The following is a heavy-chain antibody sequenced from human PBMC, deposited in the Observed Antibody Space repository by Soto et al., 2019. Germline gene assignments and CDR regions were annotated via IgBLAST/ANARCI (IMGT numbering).Heavy chain of an antibody. V-gene: IGHV4-4*02. D-gene: IGHD4-17*01. CDR1: GGSISSSNW. J-gene: IGHJ5*02. CDR3: ARATTTVTTSYWFDP. CDR2: IYHSGST. Sequence: SETLSLTCAVSGGSISSSNWWSWVRQPPGKGLEWIGEIYHSGSTNYNPSLKSRVTISVDKSKNQFSLKLSSVTAADTAAYYCARATTTVTTSYWFDPWGQGTLVTVSS.